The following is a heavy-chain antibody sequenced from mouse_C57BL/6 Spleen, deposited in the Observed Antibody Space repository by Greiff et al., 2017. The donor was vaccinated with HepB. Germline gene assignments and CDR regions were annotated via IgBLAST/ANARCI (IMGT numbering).Heavy chain of an antibody. V-gene: IGHV1-59*01. Sequence: QVQLQQPGAELVRPGTSVKLSCKASGYTFTSYWMHWVKQRPGQGLEWIGVIDPSDSYTNYNQKCKGKATLTVDTSSSTAYMQLSSLTSEDSAVYYCAPNWDVHFDVWGTGTTVTVSS. CDR2: IDPSDSYT. D-gene: IGHD4-1*02. J-gene: IGHJ1*03. CDR3: APNWDVHFDV. CDR1: GYTFTSYW.